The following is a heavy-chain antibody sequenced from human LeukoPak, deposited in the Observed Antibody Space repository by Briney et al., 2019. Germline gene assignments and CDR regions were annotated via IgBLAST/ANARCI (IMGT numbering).Heavy chain of an antibody. CDR2: ISGYNGNT. CDR1: GYTFTNYD. CDR3: ARFTPRLTTEKFDY. J-gene: IGHJ4*02. Sequence: GASVKVSCKASGYTFTNYDINWVRQAPGQGLEWMGWISGYNGNTKYAQKLQGRVTMTPDTSPRTAYMELRSLRSDDTAVYYCARFTPRLTTEKFDYWGQGTLVTVSS. V-gene: IGHV1-18*01. D-gene: IGHD1-14*01.